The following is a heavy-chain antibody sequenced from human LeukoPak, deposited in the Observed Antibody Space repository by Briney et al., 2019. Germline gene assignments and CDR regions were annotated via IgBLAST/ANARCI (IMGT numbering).Heavy chain of an antibody. D-gene: IGHD6-13*01. Sequence: SETLSLTCAVYGGSFSGYYWSWIRQPPGKGLEWIGEINHSGSTNYNPSLKSRVTISVDTSKNQFSLKLSSVTAADTAVYYCARYHSSSWYDWLGESWFDPWGQGTLVTVSS. V-gene: IGHV4-34*01. CDR2: INHSGST. CDR1: GGSFSGYY. CDR3: ARYHSSSWYDWLGESWFDP. J-gene: IGHJ5*02.